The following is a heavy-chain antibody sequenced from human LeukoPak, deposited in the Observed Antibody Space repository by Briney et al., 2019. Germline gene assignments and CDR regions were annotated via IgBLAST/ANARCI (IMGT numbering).Heavy chain of an antibody. CDR3: AREIRGLPRDY. V-gene: IGHV3-23*01. D-gene: IGHD3-16*01. CDR1: GFTFSTYA. Sequence: GGSLRLSCAASGFTFSTYAMNWVRQAPGKGLEWVSIISGSGGNTFYADAVKGRFTISRDNSINTLYLQMNNLRDEDTAVYYCAREIRGLPRDYWGQGTLVTVSS. CDR2: ISGSGGNT. J-gene: IGHJ4*02.